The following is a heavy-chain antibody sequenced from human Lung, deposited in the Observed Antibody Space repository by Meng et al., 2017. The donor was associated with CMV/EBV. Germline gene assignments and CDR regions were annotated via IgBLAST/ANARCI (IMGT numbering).Heavy chain of an antibody. V-gene: IGHV1-18*01. CDR1: GYTFTSYG. CDR3: ARQGSVYYYDSSGQSPDY. CDR2: ISAYNGNT. Sequence: SVKVSCXASGYTFTSYGISWVRQAPGQGLEWMGWISAYNGNTNYAQKLQGRVTMTTDTSKNQFSLKLSSVTAADTAVYYCARQGSVYYYDSSGQSPDYWGQGTLVTVSS. J-gene: IGHJ4*02. D-gene: IGHD3-22*01.